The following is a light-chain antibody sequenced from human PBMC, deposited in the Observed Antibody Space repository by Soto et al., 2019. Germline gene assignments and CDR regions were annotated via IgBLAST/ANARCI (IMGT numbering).Light chain of an antibody. CDR3: QQYGSSSFT. J-gene: IGKJ3*01. CDR2: GAS. CDR1: QSVSSSY. Sequence: EIVLTQSPGTLSLSPGERATLSCRASQSVSSSYLAWYQQKPGQAPRLLIYGASSRATGIPDRFSGSGSGTDFTLTISRLEPEDFAVYYCQQYGSSSFTFGPGTKVIS. V-gene: IGKV3-20*01.